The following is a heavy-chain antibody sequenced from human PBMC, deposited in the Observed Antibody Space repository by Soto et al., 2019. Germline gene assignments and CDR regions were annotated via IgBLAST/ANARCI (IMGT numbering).Heavy chain of an antibody. CDR1: GGSISNSNYY. CDR2: IYYSGST. CDR3: ARLLRTGNYNRGFFDY. D-gene: IGHD3-9*01. J-gene: IGHJ4*02. V-gene: IGHV4-39*01. Sequence: SETLSLTCTVSGGSISNSNYYWGWIRQPPGKGLEYIGSIYYSGSTYYDPSLGSRVTISVDTSKNQISLKLSSVTAADTAVYYCARLLRTGNYNRGFFDYWGQDTLVTVSS.